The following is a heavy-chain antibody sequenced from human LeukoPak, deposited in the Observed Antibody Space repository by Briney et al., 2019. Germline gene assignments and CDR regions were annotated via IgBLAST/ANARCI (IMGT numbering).Heavy chain of an antibody. V-gene: IGHV3-21*01. J-gene: IGHJ1*01. D-gene: IGHD4-17*01. CDR3: ARGLEIDYGDYGYFQH. CDR1: GFTFSSYS. CDR2: ISSSSSYI. Sequence: GGSLRLSCAASGFTFSSYSMNWVRQAPGKGLEWVSSISSSSSYIYYADSVKGRFTISRDNAKNSLYLQMNSLIADDTAVYYCARGLEIDYGDYGYFQHWGQGTLVTVSS.